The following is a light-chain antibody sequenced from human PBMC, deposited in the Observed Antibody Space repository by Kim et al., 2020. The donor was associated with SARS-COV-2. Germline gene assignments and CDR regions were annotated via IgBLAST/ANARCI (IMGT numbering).Light chain of an antibody. CDR2: GNH. Sequence: QSVLTQPPSVSGAPGQRVTISCTGSSSNIGTGYDVHWYQLLPATPPKLLIYGNHNRPSGVPDRFSGSKSGTSASLAITGLQAEDEADYYCQSYDSSLSGSVFGGGTKVTVL. J-gene: IGLJ2*01. V-gene: IGLV1-40*01. CDR3: QSYDSSLSGSV. CDR1: SSNIGTGYD.